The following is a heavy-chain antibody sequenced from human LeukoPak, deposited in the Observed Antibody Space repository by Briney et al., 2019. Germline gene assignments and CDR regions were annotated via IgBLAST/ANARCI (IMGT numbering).Heavy chain of an antibody. D-gene: IGHD3-22*01. V-gene: IGHV5-51*01. CDR3: ARRLTYYYDTSGYDVAFDI. J-gene: IGHJ3*02. Sequence: GESLKISCKGSGYSFTSYWIGWVRQMPGKGLEWMGIIYPGDSDTRYSPSFQGQVTISADKSISTAYLQWSSLKASDTAMYYCARRLTYYYDTSGYDVAFDIWGQGTMVTVSS. CDR2: IYPGDSDT. CDR1: GYSFTSYW.